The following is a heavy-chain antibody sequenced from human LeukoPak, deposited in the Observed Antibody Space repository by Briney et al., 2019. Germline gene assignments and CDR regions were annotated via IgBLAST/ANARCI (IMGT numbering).Heavy chain of an antibody. J-gene: IGHJ3*02. CDR2: ISSGRSYI. Sequence: GGSLRLSCAASGFTFSSYSMNWVRQAPGKGLEWVSSISSGRSYIYYADSVKGRFTISRDNSKNSLYLQMNSLRAEDTAVYYCAVDHDDSGNYDFWSGYYRGTNAFDIWGQGTMVTVSS. CDR3: AVDHDDSGNYDFWSGYYRGTNAFDI. D-gene: IGHD3-3*01. V-gene: IGHV3-21*01. CDR1: GFTFSSYS.